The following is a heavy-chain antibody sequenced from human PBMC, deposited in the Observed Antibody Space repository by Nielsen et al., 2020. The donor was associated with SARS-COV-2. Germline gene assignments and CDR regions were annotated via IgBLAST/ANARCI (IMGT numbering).Heavy chain of an antibody. V-gene: IGHV4-59*01. CDR1: GGSISRYY. CDR3: AREYSSSPGAFDI. CDR2: IYYSGAT. Sequence: SETLSLTCTVSGGSISRYYWSWIRQPPGKELEWIAYIYYSGATNYNPSLKSRVTISADTSKNQFSLKLRSVTAADTAVYYCAREYSSSPGAFDIWGQGTMVTVSS. D-gene: IGHD6-6*01. J-gene: IGHJ3*02.